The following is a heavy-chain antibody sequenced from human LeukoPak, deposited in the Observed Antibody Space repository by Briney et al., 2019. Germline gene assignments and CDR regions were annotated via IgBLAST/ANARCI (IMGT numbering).Heavy chain of an antibody. CDR3: ARDSSSSWHFDY. D-gene: IGHD6-13*01. CDR2: IKQEGSEK. Sequence: GRPRRLSSAASGSTFSSLRMSWVRQAPGKGLEWVANIKQEGSEKYNVDSVKGGSTISRNNAKNSLYLQMNSLRAEDTAVYFCARDSSSSWHFDYWGQGTLVTVSS. CDR1: GSTFSSLR. J-gene: IGHJ4*02. V-gene: IGHV3-7*03.